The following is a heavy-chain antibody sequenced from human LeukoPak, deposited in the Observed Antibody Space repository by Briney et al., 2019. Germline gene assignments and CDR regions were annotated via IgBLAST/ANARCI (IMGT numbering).Heavy chain of an antibody. CDR1: GGSISSYY. CDR3: ASVGEVAVLDY. J-gene: IGHJ4*02. D-gene: IGHD3-10*01. Sequence: PSETLSLTCTVSGGSISSYYWSWIRQPPGKGLEWIGYIYYSGSTNYNPSLKSRVTMSVDTSKNQFSLKLSSVTAADTAVYYCASVGEVAVLDYWGQGTLVTVSS. V-gene: IGHV4-59*01. CDR2: IYYSGST.